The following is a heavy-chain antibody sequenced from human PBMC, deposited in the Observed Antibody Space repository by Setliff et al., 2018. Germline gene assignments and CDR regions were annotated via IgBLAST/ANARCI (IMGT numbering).Heavy chain of an antibody. J-gene: IGHJ3*01. CDR1: GGSINSRTYY. Sequence: ASETLSLTCTVSGGSINSRTYYWSWIRQPPGKGLEWIGNMKSTGNTYYNPSLQSRVTMSVDTSKNQFSLELTTVTATDAAVYYCARRGVAVAGANGAFDVWGQGSMVTVSS. CDR3: ARRGVAVAGANGAFDV. D-gene: IGHD6-19*01. V-gene: IGHV4-39*01. CDR2: MKSTGNT.